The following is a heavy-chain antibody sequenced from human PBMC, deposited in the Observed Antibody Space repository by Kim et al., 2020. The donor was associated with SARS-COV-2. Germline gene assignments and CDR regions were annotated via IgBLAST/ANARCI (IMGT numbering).Heavy chain of an antibody. CDR1: GGSISSYY. V-gene: IGHV4-59*01. J-gene: IGHJ2*01. CDR2: IYYSGST. Sequence: SETLSLTCTVSGGSISSYYWSWIRQPPGKGLEWIGYIYYSGSTNYNPSLKSRVTISLDTSKNQFSLKVSSVTAADTAVYYCARDPRDWDVDTAMFPWYFDLWGRGTLVTVSS. D-gene: IGHD5-18*01. CDR3: ARDPRDWDVDTAMFPWYFDL.